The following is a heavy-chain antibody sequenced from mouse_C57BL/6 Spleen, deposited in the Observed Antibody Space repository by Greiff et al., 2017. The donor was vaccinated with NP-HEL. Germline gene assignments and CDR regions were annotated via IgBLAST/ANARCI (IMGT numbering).Heavy chain of an antibody. D-gene: IGHD2-4*01. CDR2: IRNKANNHAT. CDR3: TRNYDSDAGMDY. J-gene: IGHJ4*01. CDR1: GFTFSDAW. Sequence: EVKLVESGGGLVQPGGSMKLSCAASGFTFSDAWMDWVRQSPEKGLEWVAEIRNKANNHATYYAESVKGRFTISRDDSKSSVYLQMNSLRTEDTGIYYCTRNYDSDAGMDYWGQGTSVTVSS. V-gene: IGHV6-6*01.